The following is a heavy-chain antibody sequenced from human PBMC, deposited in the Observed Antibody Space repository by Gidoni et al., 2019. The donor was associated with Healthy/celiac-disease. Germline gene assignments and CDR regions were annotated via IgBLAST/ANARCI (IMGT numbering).Heavy chain of an antibody. Sequence: QVQLVESGVGVVQPGRSLSLSCAASGFTFSSYGMHWVRQAPGKGLEWVAVISYDGSNKYYADSVKGRFTISRDNSKNTLYLQMNSLRAEDTAVYYCAKAVAVAGDYYYGMDVWGQGTTVTVSS. V-gene: IGHV3-30*18. J-gene: IGHJ6*02. CDR2: ISYDGSNK. D-gene: IGHD6-19*01. CDR1: GFTFSSYG. CDR3: AKAVAVAGDYYYGMDV.